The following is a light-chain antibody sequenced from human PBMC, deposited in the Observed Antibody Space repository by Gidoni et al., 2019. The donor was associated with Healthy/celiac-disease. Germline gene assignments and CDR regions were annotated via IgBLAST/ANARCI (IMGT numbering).Light chain of an antibody. V-gene: IGKV4-1*01. Sequence: EIGMTKSPDFLPVSLGERATTNCKSSQSVLYSSNNKNYLAWYQQKPGQPPKLLISWASTRESGVPDRFSGSGSGTDFTLTISSLQAEDVAVYYCQQYYSTPPVTFXGXTKVEIK. J-gene: IGKJ4*01. CDR2: WAS. CDR3: QQYYSTPPVT. CDR1: QSVLYSSNNKNY.